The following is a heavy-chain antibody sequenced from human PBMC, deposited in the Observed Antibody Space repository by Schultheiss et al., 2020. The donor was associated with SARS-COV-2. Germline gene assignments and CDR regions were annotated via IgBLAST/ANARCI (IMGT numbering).Heavy chain of an antibody. CDR2: INPNSGGT. Sequence: ASVKVSCKASGYTFTDYYMHWLRQAPGQGLEWMGRINPNSGGTNYAQKFQGRVTMTTDTSARTAYMELRSLRSDDTAVYYCASQQENDSSFDYWGQGTLVTVSS. J-gene: IGHJ4*02. V-gene: IGHV1-2*06. CDR1: GYTFTDYY. CDR3: ASQQENDSSFDY. D-gene: IGHD3-22*01.